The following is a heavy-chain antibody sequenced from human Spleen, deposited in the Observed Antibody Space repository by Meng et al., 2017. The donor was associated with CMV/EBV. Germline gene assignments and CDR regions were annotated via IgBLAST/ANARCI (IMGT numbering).Heavy chain of an antibody. CDR3: AHSVPYYEILTGYYRPRNYFDY. CDR1: GFSLRTSGVG. CDR2: IYWNDDK. Sequence: SGPTLVKPTQTLTLTCTFSGFSLRTSGVGVGWIRQPPGKALEWLALIYWNDDKRYSPSLKSRLTITKDTTKNQVVLTMTNMDPVDTAKYYGAHSVPYYEILTGYYRPRNYFDYWGQGTLVTVSS. J-gene: IGHJ4*02. V-gene: IGHV2-5*01. D-gene: IGHD3-9*01.